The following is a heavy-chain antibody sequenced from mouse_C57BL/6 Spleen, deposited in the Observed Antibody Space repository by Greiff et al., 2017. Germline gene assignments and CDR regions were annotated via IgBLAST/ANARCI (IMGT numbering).Heavy chain of an antibody. D-gene: IGHD2-3*01. J-gene: IGHJ2*01. CDR3: ARSGYSDVFDY. Sequence: VQLQQPGAELVRPGSSVKLSCKASGYTFTSYWMHWVKQRPIQGLEWIGNIDPSDSETHYNQKFKDKATLTVDKSSSTAYMQLSSLTSEDSAVYYCARSGYSDVFDYWGQGTTLTVSS. CDR2: IDPSDSET. CDR1: GYTFTSYW. V-gene: IGHV1-52*01.